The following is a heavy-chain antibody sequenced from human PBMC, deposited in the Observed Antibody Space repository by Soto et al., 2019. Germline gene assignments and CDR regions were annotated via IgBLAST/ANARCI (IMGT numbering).Heavy chain of an antibody. CDR3: AREGALLFGGNPDYYDDLAV. Sequence: SETLSLTCAVYGGSFSGYYWSWIRQPPGKGLEWIGEIYHSGSTYYNPSLKSRVTISVDRSKNQFSLKLSSVTAADTAVYYCAREGALLFGGNPDYYDDLAVWGQGTTVTVSS. V-gene: IGHV4-34*01. CDR1: GGSFSGYY. CDR2: IYHSGST. D-gene: IGHD2-15*01. J-gene: IGHJ6*02.